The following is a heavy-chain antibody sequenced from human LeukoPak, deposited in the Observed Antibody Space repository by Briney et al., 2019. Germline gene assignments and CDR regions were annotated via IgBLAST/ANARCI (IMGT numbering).Heavy chain of an antibody. CDR3: AKDHEYSSNY. CDR1: GFTFRSSG. J-gene: IGHJ4*02. D-gene: IGHD5-18*01. V-gene: IGHV3-30*02. CDR2: IRYDGSTK. Sequence: PGGSLRLSCAASGFTFRSSGMHWVRQAPGKGLEWVSFIRYDGSTKCHADSVKGRFTISRDNSKDTLYLQMNSLRAEDTAVYYCAKDHEYSSNYWGQGTLVTVSS.